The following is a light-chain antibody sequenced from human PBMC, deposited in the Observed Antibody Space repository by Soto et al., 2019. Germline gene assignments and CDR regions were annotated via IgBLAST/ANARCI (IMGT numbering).Light chain of an antibody. J-gene: IGKJ5*01. Sequence: EIVMTQSPATPSVSPGARATLSCRASQSVSSNLAWYQQKPGQAPRLLIYGASTRATGIPARFSGSGSGTDFTLTIIRLEPEDFAVYYCQQYGRSAITFGQGTRLEIK. V-gene: IGKV3-15*01. CDR3: QQYGRSAIT. CDR1: QSVSSN. CDR2: GAS.